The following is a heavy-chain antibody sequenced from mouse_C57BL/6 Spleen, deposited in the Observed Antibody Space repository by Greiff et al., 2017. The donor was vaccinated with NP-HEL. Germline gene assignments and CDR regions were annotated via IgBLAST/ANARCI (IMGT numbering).Heavy chain of an antibody. V-gene: IGHV1-80*01. CDR3: ARWVTTVVATPYYFDY. D-gene: IGHD1-1*01. J-gene: IGHJ2*01. CDR2: IYPGDGDT. CDR1: GYAFSSYW. Sequence: QVQLQQSGAELVKPGASVKISCKASGYAFSSYWMNWVKQRPGKGLEWIGQIYPGDGDTNYNGKFKGKATLTADKSSSTAYMQLISLTSEDSAVYFCARWVTTVVATPYYFDYWGQGTTLTVSS.